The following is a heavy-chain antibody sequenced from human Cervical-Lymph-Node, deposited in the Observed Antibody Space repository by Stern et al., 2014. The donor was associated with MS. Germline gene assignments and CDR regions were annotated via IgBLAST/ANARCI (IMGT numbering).Heavy chain of an antibody. V-gene: IGHV5-51*01. J-gene: IGHJ5*02. Sequence: EVQLVQSGAEVKKPGESLKISCKGSGYSFTSYWIGWVRQMPGKGLEWMGIINPGDSDTRNSPSFQGQVTISADKSISTAYLQWSSLKASDTAMYYCARRHCSSRRCGWFDPWGQGTLVTVSS. D-gene: IGHD2-2*01. CDR3: ARRHCSSRRCGWFDP. CDR1: GYSFTSYW. CDR2: INPGDSDT.